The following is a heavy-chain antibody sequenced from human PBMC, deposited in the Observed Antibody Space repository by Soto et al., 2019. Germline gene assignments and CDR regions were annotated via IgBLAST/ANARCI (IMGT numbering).Heavy chain of an antibody. CDR3: ARDRGVAPPVAGNTHYYYYMDV. Sequence: QDQLVQSGGEVKKPGASVKVSCKASGYSFTNYGITWVRQAPGQGFEWMGWISAYNGDTNYAQKLQGRVTMTTDASTSTGYFELGGLRSDDTAVYYCARDRGVAPPVAGNTHYYYYMDVWGKGTTVTVSS. CDR2: ISAYNGDT. D-gene: IGHD6-19*01. CDR1: GYSFTNYG. J-gene: IGHJ6*03. V-gene: IGHV1-18*01.